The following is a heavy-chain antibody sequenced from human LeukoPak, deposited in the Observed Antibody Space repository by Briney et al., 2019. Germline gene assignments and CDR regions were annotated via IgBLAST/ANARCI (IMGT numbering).Heavy chain of an antibody. CDR1: GFTFGDYA. D-gene: IGHD3-3*01. J-gene: IGHJ4*02. V-gene: IGHV3-49*03. Sequence: GGSLRLSCTASGFTFGDYAMSWFRQAPGKGLEWVGFIRSKAYGGTTEYAASVKGRFTISRDDSKSVAYLQMNSLKTEDTAVYYCTRGTMFGVVMPDYWGQGTLVTVSS. CDR2: IRSKAYGGTT. CDR3: TRGTMFGVVMPDY.